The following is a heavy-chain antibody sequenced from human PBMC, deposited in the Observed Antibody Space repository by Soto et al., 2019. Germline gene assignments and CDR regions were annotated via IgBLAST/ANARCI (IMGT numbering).Heavy chain of an antibody. Sequence: QVQLVESGGGVVQPGRSLRLSCAASGFTFRTYGMHWVRQAPGKGLEWVAVISYDGSNKYYADSVKGRFTISRDNSKNTLSLQMITLRAEDTAVSSCAKAPFLWFGILFSPPTRTRYGIDVWSQGTTVTVSS. CDR3: AKAPFLWFGILFSPPTRTRYGIDV. V-gene: IGHV3-30*18. CDR2: ISYDGSNK. D-gene: IGHD3-10*01. J-gene: IGHJ6*02. CDR1: GFTFRTYG.